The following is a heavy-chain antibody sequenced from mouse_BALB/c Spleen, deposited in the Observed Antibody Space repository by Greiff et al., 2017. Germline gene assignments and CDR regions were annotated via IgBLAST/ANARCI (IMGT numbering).Heavy chain of an antibody. CDR2: ISYSGST. V-gene: IGHV3-8*02. D-gene: IGHD2-1*01. Sequence: EVKLVESGPSLVKPSQTLSLTCSVTGDSITSGYWNWVRKFPGNKLEYMGYISYSGSTYYNPSLKSRISITRDKSKNQYYLQLNSVTTEDTATYYCARKGGYGNYDYFDYWGQGTTLTVSS. CDR3: ARKGGYGNYDYFDY. J-gene: IGHJ2*01. CDR1: GDSITSGY.